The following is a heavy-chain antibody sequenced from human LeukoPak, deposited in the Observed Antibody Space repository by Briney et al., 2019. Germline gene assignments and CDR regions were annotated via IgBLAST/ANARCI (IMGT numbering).Heavy chain of an antibody. CDR2: ISGSGGST. D-gene: IGHD4-17*01. CDR1: GLTFSSYA. CDR3: AKDRTVTTPLKWFDP. V-gene: IGHV3-23*01. J-gene: IGHJ5*02. Sequence: PGGSLRLSCAASGLTFSSYAMSWVRQAPGKGLEWVSAISGSGGSTYYADSVKGRFTITRDNSKNTLYLQMNSLRAEDAAVYYCAKDRTVTTPLKWFDPWGQGTLVTVSS.